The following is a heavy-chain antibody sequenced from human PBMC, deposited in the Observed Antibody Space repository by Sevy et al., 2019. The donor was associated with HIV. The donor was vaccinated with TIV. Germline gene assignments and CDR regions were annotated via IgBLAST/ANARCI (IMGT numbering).Heavy chain of an antibody. CDR2: LDPGNGEI. Sequence: GASVKVSCKVFGYSLSKLSMHWVRQAPGKGLEWMGSLDPGNGEITYAQTLQGRVTMTEDTSTDTAYMELSGLTSEDTATYYCATVGLGYYSGSSYYQGDWFDPWGQGTLVTVSS. V-gene: IGHV1-24*01. CDR1: GYSLSKLS. CDR3: ATVGLGYYSGSSYYQGDWFDP. D-gene: IGHD2-15*01. J-gene: IGHJ5*02.